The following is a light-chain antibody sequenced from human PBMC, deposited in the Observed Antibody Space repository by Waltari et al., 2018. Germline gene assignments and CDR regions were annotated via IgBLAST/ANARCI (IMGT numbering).Light chain of an antibody. CDR1: QSVSSNY. Sequence: EIVLTKSPGTLSLSPGERVTISCRAGQSVSSNYLAWYQQRPGQAPRLLIYGASRRATGIPDRFSGSGSGTDFTLTISRLELEDFGVYYCQHYDTSAPLTFGGGSKVEIK. CDR3: QHYDTSAPLT. V-gene: IGKV3-20*01. CDR2: GAS. J-gene: IGKJ4*01.